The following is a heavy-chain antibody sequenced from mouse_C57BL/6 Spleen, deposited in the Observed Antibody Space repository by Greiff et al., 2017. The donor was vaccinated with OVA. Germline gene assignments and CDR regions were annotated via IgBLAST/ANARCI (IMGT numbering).Heavy chain of an antibody. CDR2: INPNNGGT. CDR3: ARSGTGGYYFDY. CDR1: GYTFTDYN. V-gene: IGHV1-18*01. D-gene: IGHD4-1*01. J-gene: IGHJ2*01. Sequence: VQLQQSGPELVKPGASVKIPCKASGYTFTDYNMDWVKQSHGKSLEWIGDINPNNGGTIYNQKFKGKATLTVDKSSSTAYMELRSLTSEDTAVYDCARSGTGGYYFDYWGQGTTLTVSS.